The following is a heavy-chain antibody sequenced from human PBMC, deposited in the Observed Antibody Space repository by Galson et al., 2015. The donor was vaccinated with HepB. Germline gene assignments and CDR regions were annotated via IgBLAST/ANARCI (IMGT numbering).Heavy chain of an antibody. CDR3: ARASYNYDTSSYVDFDF. CDR1: GSTFSNFA. V-gene: IGHV3-48*02. CDR2: ISATGSAI. J-gene: IGHJ4*02. Sequence: SLRLSCAASGSTFSNFAMNWVCQAPGKGLEWVSYISATGSAIHFAASVKGRFTISRDNVKNSLYLQMNSLRDEDTAMYYCARASYNYDTSSYVDFDFWGQGTLVTVSS. D-gene: IGHD3-22*01.